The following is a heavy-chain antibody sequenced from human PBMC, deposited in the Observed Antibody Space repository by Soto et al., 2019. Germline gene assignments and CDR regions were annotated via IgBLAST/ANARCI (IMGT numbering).Heavy chain of an antibody. CDR2: ISSTSSTI. D-gene: IGHD3-10*01. CDR1: GFTFSSYN. J-gene: IGHJ4*02. V-gene: IGHV3-48*01. CDR3: ARDSPLLLWFGELSGPDDY. Sequence: EVQLVESGGGLVQPGGSLRLSCTASGFTFSSYNMNWVRQAPGKGLEWVSYISSTSSTIYYADSVKGRFTISRDNAKNQLYPPMNSLRAEDTAVYYCARDSPLLLWFGELSGPDDYWGQGTLVTVSS.